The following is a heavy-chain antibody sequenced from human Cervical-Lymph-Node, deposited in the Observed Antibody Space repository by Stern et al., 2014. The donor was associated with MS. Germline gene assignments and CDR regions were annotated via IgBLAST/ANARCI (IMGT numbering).Heavy chain of an antibody. CDR1: GFSFSSYV. CDR3: AKGSSGGRPYYFDY. D-gene: IGHD1-26*01. CDR2: ISGSDGNT. Sequence: EVQLVESGGGLVKPGGSLRLSCVASGFSFSSYVMSWVRQAPGKGLDWISVISGSDGNTWHADSVKGRFTISRDNSKNTLYLQMNSLRTEDTAVYYCAKGSSGGRPYYFDYWGQGTLVTVSS. J-gene: IGHJ4*02. V-gene: IGHV3-23*04.